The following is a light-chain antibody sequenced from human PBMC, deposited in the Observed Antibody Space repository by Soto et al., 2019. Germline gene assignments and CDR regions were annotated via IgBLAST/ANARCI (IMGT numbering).Light chain of an antibody. V-gene: IGKV3-11*01. CDR3: QQRYNWLT. Sequence: IVLTQSPATLSLSPGERATLSCRARQTVSTYLSWYQHKPGQAPRLLIYGVSNRATGIPARFSGSGSGTDFTLTISSLEPEDSAVYFCQQRYNWLTFGGGTKVEIK. J-gene: IGKJ4*01. CDR1: QTVSTY. CDR2: GVS.